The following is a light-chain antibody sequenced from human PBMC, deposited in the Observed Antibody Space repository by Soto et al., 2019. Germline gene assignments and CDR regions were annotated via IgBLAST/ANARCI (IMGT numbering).Light chain of an antibody. Sequence: QSVLTQPPSVSAAPGQKVTISCSGSTSNIGNNYVSWYQQLPGTAPKLLIYDNNKRPSGIPDRFSGSKSGTSATLGITGLQTGDEADYYCGTWDSSLSEVVFGGGTKLPS. V-gene: IGLV1-51*01. CDR3: GTWDSSLSEVV. CDR2: DNN. CDR1: TSNIGNNY. J-gene: IGLJ2*01.